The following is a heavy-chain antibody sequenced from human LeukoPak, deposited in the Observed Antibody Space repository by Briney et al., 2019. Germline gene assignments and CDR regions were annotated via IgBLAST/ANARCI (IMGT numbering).Heavy chain of an antibody. CDR3: ARDLRGSPMDV. CDR1: GDSINSGYH. CDR2: IYYNGRT. J-gene: IGHJ6*03. Sequence: SETLSLTCTVSGDSINSGYHWSWIRQQPGKGLEWIGNIYYNGRTYYKTSLKSRIIISVDMSKNQISLQLSSVTAADTAVYYCARDLRGSPMDVWGKGTPVAVYS. D-gene: IGHD1-26*01. V-gene: IGHV4-31*03.